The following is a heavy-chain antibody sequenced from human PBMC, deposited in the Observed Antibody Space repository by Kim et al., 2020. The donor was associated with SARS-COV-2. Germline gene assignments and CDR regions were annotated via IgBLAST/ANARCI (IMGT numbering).Heavy chain of an antibody. Sequence: ADSVKGRFTISRDNSKNTLYMQMNSLRAEDTAVYYCAKFPGYSYGATDYWGQGTLVTVSS. J-gene: IGHJ4*02. CDR3: AKFPGYSYGATDY. V-gene: IGHV3-23*01. D-gene: IGHD5-18*01.